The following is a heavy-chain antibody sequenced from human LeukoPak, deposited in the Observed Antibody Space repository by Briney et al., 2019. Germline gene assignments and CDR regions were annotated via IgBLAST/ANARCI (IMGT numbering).Heavy chain of an antibody. J-gene: IGHJ5*02. D-gene: IGHD1-26*01. CDR2: INSDGSST. CDR1: GFTFSSYW. Sequence: PGGSLRLSCAASGFTFSSYWMHWVRQAPGKGLVWVSRINSDGSSTIYADSVKGRFTISRDNAKNTLYLQMNSLRSEDTAVYYCARARGELLSGWFDPWGQGTLVTVSS. V-gene: IGHV3-74*01. CDR3: ARARGELLSGWFDP.